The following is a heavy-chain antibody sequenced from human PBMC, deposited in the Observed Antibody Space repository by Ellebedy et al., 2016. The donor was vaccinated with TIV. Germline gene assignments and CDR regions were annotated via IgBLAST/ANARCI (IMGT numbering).Heavy chain of an antibody. D-gene: IGHD1-1*01. CDR2: INPNSGGT. CDR1: GYTFTGYY. J-gene: IGHJ6*02. Sequence: ASVKVSXKASGYTFTGYYMHWVRQAPGQGLEWMGWINPNSGGTNYAQKFQGRVTMTRDTSISTAYMELSRLRSDDTAVYYCARESAVWNWNYDYYYGMDVWGQGTTVTVSS. V-gene: IGHV1-2*02. CDR3: ARESAVWNWNYDYYYGMDV.